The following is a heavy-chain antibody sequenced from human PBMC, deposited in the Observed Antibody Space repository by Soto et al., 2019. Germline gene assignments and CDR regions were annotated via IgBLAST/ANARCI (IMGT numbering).Heavy chain of an antibody. CDR1: GGSVSSSSYS. CDR3: ARLGEYYQSLDP. V-gene: IGHV4-39*01. Sequence: SETLSLTCTVSGGSVSSSSYSWGWIRQSPGKGLEWIGTIYSSENTYYNPSLMSRVTISVDKSKNQFSLKLSSVTAADTAVYYCARLGEYYQSLDPWGPGTLVTVSS. J-gene: IGHJ5*02. D-gene: IGHD2-2*01. CDR2: IYSSENT.